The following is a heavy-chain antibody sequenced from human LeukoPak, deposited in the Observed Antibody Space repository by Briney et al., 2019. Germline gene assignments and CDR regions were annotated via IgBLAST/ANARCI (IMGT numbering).Heavy chain of an antibody. CDR2: IKQDGSEK. CDR3: ARDSSGVNY. D-gene: IGHD3-3*01. V-gene: IGHV3-7*01. J-gene: IGHJ4*02. CDR1: GFTFSSYW. Sequence: GGSLRLSCAHSGFTFSSYWMSWVRQAPGKGLEWVANIKQDGSEKYYVDSVKGRFTISRDNAKNSLYLQMNSLRAEDTAVYYCARDSSGVNYWGQGTLVTVSS.